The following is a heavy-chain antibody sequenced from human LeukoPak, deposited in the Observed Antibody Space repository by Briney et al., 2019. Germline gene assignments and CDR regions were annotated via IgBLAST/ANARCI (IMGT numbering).Heavy chain of an antibody. J-gene: IGHJ6*03. Sequence: ASVKVSCKASGYTFTSYGISWVRQAPGQGLEWMGWISAYNGNTNYAQKLQGRVTMTTDTSTSTAYMGLRSLRSDDTAVYYCARDGYRLSGYFYYMDVWGKGTTVTVSS. V-gene: IGHV1-18*01. CDR2: ISAYNGNT. D-gene: IGHD2-2*03. CDR3: ARDGYRLSGYFYYMDV. CDR1: GYTFTSYG.